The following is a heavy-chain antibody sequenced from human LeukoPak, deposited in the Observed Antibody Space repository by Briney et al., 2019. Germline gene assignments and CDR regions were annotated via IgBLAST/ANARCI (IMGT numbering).Heavy chain of an antibody. Sequence: ASVKVSCKTSGYTFNRYGLSWVRQAPGQGLEWMGWISTYNGDTNYAQKLQGRVTMTTDTSTSTAYMELRSLRSDDTAVHYCAREGDSSWLHDVFDIWGQGTMVTVSS. D-gene: IGHD6-13*01. CDR2: ISTYNGDT. V-gene: IGHV1-18*01. J-gene: IGHJ3*02. CDR3: AREGDSSWLHDVFDI. CDR1: GYTFNRYG.